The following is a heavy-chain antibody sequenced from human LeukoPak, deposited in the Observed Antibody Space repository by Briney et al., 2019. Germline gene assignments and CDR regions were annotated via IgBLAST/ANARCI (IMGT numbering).Heavy chain of an antibody. V-gene: IGHV4-38-2*02. CDR1: GYSISSGYY. CDR3: ARVQLMYSSSSSFDY. CDR2: IYHSGST. Sequence: SETLSLTCTVSGYSISSGYYWGWIRQPPGKGLEWIGNIYHSGSTYYNPSLKSRVTISVDTSKNQLSLKLSSVTAADTAVYYCARVQLMYSSSSSFDYWGQGTLVTVSS. J-gene: IGHJ4*02. D-gene: IGHD6-6*01.